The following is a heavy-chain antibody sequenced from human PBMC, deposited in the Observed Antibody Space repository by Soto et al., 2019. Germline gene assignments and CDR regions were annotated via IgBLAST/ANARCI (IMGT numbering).Heavy chain of an antibody. V-gene: IGHV3-21*01. Sequence: GGSLRLSCAASRFTFSTYTMNWVRQAPGKGLEWVSSIRSSGSYIYYADSVKGRFTISRDNAKNLLFLHMTGLRAEDTAVYYCAKEGDYAMNYGMDVWGQGTTVTVSS. D-gene: IGHD4-17*01. CDR1: RFTFSTYT. CDR3: AKEGDYAMNYGMDV. J-gene: IGHJ6*02. CDR2: IRSSGSYI.